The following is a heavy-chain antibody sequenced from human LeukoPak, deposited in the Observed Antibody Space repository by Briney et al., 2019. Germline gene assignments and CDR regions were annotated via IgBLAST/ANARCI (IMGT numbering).Heavy chain of an antibody. D-gene: IGHD3-10*01. Sequence: PGGSLRLSCAASGFTFNNYGVHWVRQAPGKGLEWVAFIRFDGGNKYYADSVKGRFTISRDSSKNMLFLQMNSLRADDTAVYYCAKDSLRTYYGSGSYPLDYWGQGTLVTVSS. CDR2: IRFDGGNK. V-gene: IGHV3-30*02. CDR1: GFTFNNYG. J-gene: IGHJ4*02. CDR3: AKDSLRTYYGSGSYPLDY.